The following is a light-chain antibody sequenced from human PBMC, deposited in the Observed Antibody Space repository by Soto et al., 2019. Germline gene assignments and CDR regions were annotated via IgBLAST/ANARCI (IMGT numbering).Light chain of an antibody. CDR1: QSVNAN. CDR3: QQYNTWLWT. CDR2: GAS. J-gene: IGKJ1*01. Sequence: EVVMTQSPATLSVSPGERATLSCRAIQSVNANLAWYQQKPGQAPRLLIHGASNRATGIPARFSGSGFGTEFILTISSLQSEDFAVYYCQQYNTWLWTFGQGTKVEI. V-gene: IGKV3-15*01.